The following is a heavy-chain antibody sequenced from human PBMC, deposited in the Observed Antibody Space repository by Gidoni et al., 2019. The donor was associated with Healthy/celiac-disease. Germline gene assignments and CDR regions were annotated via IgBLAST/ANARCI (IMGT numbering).Heavy chain of an antibody. CDR3: ARDAHPYCGGDCYFDY. Sequence: QLQLQESGPGLVKPSETLSLTCTVSRGSIRSSSYYWGWIRQPPGKGLEWIGSIYYSGSTYYNPSLKSRVTISVDTSKNQFSLKLSSVTAADTAVYYCARDAHPYCGGDCYFDYWGQGTLVTVSS. D-gene: IGHD2-21*02. J-gene: IGHJ4*02. V-gene: IGHV4-39*07. CDR2: IYYSGST. CDR1: RGSIRSSSYY.